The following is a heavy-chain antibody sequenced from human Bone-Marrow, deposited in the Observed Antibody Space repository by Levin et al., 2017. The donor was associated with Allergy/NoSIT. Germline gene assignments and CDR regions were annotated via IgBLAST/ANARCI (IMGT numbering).Heavy chain of an antibody. D-gene: IGHD5-24*01. V-gene: IGHV3-11*04. CDR1: GFPFSDYY. CDR2: ISSGGLTI. CDR3: ALTKEKWEDGYSHYYYYYMDV. J-gene: IGHJ6*03. Sequence: PGGSLRLSCAASGFPFSDYYMTWVRQAPGQGLEWLSSISSGGLTIQYADSVKGRFTISRDNAKNSMYLHMNTLRAEDTAVYYCALTKEKWEDGYSHYYYYYMDVWGNGTTVTVSS.